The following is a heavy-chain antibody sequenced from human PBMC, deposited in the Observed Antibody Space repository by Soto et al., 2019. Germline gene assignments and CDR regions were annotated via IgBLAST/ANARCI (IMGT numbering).Heavy chain of an antibody. D-gene: IGHD2-21*01. V-gene: IGHV1-46*01. CDR2: INPDGGTT. CDR1: GYSFIDYF. CDR3: ASLIGVDVLRDY. Sequence: QVQLVQSGAEVRKPGASVKVSCKASGYSFIDYFVHWVRQAPGQGPEWMGIINPDGGTTGYAQKFQGRVTLTSDTATNKLYMELRSLTSDDTAVYYCASLIGVDVLRDYWGQGTRVTVSS. J-gene: IGHJ4*02.